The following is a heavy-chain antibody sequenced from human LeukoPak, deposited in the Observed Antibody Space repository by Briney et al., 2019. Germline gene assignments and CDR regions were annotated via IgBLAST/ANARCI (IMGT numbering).Heavy chain of an antibody. V-gene: IGHV3-30*03. J-gene: IGHJ4*02. D-gene: IGHD2-21*02. Sequence: GGSLKLSCAASGFTFSSYGMHWVRQAPGKGLEWVAVISYDGSNKYYADSVKGRFTISRDNSKNTLYLQMNSLRAEDTAVYYCARDQRIRGVVVVTAIYGYWGQGTLVTVSS. CDR1: GFTFSSYG. CDR3: ARDQRIRGVVVVTAIYGY. CDR2: ISYDGSNK.